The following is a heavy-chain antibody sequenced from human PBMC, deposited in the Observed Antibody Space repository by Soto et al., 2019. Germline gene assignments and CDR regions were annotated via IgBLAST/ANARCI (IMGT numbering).Heavy chain of an antibody. CDR1: GGSFSGYY. CDR2: INHSGST. J-gene: IGHJ4*02. CDR3: ASLYYYGSGSYYRRAPNFDY. Sequence: SETLSLTCAVYGGSFSGYYWSLIRKPPGKGRDWIGEINHSGSTNYNPSLKSRVTISVDTSKNQFSLKLSSVTAADTAVYYCASLYYYGSGSYYRRAPNFDYWGQGTLVTVSS. D-gene: IGHD3-10*01. V-gene: IGHV4-34*01.